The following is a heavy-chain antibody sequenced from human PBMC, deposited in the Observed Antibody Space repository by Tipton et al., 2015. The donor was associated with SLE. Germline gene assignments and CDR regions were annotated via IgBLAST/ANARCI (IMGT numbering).Heavy chain of an antibody. CDR3: AKNPAAAPDDY. V-gene: IGHV4-38-2*02. J-gene: IGHJ4*02. Sequence: TLSLSCTASGYSISSGSYWGWIRQPPGKGLEWIGSIYHSGDSFYNPSLKSRVTISADTSKNQFSLRLSSVTAADTAVYYCAKNPAAAPDDYWGPGTLVTVSS. CDR1: GYSISSGSY. CDR2: IYHSGDS. D-gene: IGHD2-2*01.